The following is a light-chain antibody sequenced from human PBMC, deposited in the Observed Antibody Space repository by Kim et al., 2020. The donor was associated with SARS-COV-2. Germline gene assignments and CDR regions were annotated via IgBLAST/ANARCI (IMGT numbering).Light chain of an antibody. CDR2: KAS. Sequence: ASVGDRVTITCRASQTISSLLAWYQQKPGEAPKLLIYKASSLESGVPSRCSGSGSGTEFTLTISTLQPDDFATYYCQQYNSYSITFGQGTRLEIK. CDR1: QTISSL. CDR3: QQYNSYSIT. J-gene: IGKJ5*01. V-gene: IGKV1-5*03.